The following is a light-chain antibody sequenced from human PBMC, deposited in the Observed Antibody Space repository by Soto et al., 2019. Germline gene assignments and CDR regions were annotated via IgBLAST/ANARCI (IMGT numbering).Light chain of an antibody. J-gene: IGKJ2*01. CDR1: QSVLYNSKNKNY. V-gene: IGKV4-1*01. CDR3: QHYYSAPYT. CDR2: WAS. Sequence: IVMTQTPDSLAVSLGERATINCKSSQSVLYNSKNKNYLAWYQQKPGQPPRLLIYWASTRESGVPDRSSGSGPGEDFTLAISSLEAEYVAVYYCQHYYSAPYTFGQGTKLEIK.